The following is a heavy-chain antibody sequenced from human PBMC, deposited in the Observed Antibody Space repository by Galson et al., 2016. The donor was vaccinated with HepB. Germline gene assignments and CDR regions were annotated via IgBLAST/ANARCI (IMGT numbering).Heavy chain of an antibody. CDR1: GYTFTYYY. V-gene: IGHV1-46*01. CDR3: ARGDYDILTAYYGSAGY. J-gene: IGHJ4*02. Sequence: GYTFTYYYMHWVRQAPGQGLEWMGIINPNGGSTTYAQNFQGRLTMTRDTSTSTVYMELSSLRSDDTAVYYCARGDYDILTAYYGSAGYWGQGTLVTVSS. CDR2: INPNGGST. D-gene: IGHD3-9*01.